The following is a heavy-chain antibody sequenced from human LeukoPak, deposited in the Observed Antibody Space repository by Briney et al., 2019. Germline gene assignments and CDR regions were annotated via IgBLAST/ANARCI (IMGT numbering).Heavy chain of an antibody. CDR3: ARGHIAVAGHYGAGPSDY. CDR2: LYSGGTT. J-gene: IGHJ4*02. D-gene: IGHD6-19*01. CDR1: RFTFSNYA. Sequence: PGGSLRLSCAASRFTFSNYAMSWVRQAPGKGLEWVSVLYSGGTTHYGDSVKGRFTISRDNSKNMLFLQMNSLRAEDTAVYYCARGHIAVAGHYGAGPSDYWGQGTLVTVSS. V-gene: IGHV3-23*03.